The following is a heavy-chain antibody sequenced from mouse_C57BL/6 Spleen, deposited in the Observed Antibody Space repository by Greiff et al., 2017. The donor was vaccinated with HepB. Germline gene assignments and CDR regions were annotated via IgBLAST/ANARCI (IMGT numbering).Heavy chain of an antibody. CDR2: ISNLAYSI. CDR1: GFTFSDYG. J-gene: IGHJ1*03. CDR3: ARRNYYGRSYDWYFDV. V-gene: IGHV5-15*04. D-gene: IGHD1-1*01. Sequence: EVKVVESGGGLVQPGGSLKLSCAASGFTFSDYGMAWVRQAPRKGPEWVAFISNLAYSIYYADTVTGRFTISRENAKNTLYLEMSSLRSEDTAMYYCARRNYYGRSYDWYFDVWGTGTTVTVSS.